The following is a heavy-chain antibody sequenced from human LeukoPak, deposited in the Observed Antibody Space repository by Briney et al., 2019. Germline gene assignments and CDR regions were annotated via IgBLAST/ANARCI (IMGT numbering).Heavy chain of an antibody. J-gene: IGHJ3*02. CDR3: AKVDCTNSSCHNPFEI. CDR2: ISYDGSNK. V-gene: IGHV3-30*18. Sequence: PGRSLRLSCAASGFTFRTYGMYWVRQAPGKGLEWVAAISYDGSNKYYADSVKGRLSISRDNSKNTLYLQVNSLRAEDTAMYYCAKVDCTNSSCHNPFEIWGQGTLVTVSS. CDR1: GFTFRTYG. D-gene: IGHD2-2*01.